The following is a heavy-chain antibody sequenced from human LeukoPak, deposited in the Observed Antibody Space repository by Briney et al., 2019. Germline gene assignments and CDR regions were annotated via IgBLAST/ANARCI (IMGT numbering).Heavy chain of an antibody. D-gene: IGHD3-22*01. Sequence: EASVTVSCKVSGYTLTELSMHWGRQAPGKGLEWMGGLDPEDGETIYAQKFQGRVTMTEDTSTDTAYMELRSLSSEATAVSYCATFPYYYDSSGTGVNWFDPWGQGPLITVSS. V-gene: IGHV1-24*01. J-gene: IGHJ5*02. CDR1: GYTLTELS. CDR2: LDPEDGET. CDR3: ATFPYYYDSSGTGVNWFDP.